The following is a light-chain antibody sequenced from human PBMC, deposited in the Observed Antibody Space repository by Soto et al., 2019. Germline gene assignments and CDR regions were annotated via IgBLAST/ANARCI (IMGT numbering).Light chain of an antibody. V-gene: IGKV3-20*01. J-gene: IGKJ1*01. Sequence: EIVLTQSPDTLSLFPGERATLSCRASQSVSNTYLAWYQQKPGQAPRPLISAASTRAPGTPDRFSGSGSGTDFTLTISRLEPEDFAIYYCQHYGSSRWTFGQGTKVDIK. CDR1: QSVSNTY. CDR2: AAS. CDR3: QHYGSSRWT.